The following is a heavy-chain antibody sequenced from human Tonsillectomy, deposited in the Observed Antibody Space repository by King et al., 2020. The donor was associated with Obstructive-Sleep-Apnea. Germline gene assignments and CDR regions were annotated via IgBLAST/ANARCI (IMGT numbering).Heavy chain of an antibody. CDR3: ARAPDGSGSYYLGFDY. CDR1: GFTFSSYS. CDR2: ISSSSSTI. D-gene: IGHD3-10*01. V-gene: IGHV3-48*04. J-gene: IGHJ4*02. Sequence: QLVQSGGGLVQPGGSLRLSCAASGFTFSSYSMNWVRQAPGKGLGWVSYISSSSSTIYYADSVKGRFTISRTNAKNSLYLQMNSLRAEDTAVYYCARAPDGSGSYYLGFDYWGQGTLVTVSS.